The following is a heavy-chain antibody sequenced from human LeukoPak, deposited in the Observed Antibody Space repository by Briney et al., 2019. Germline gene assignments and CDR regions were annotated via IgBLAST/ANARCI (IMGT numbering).Heavy chain of an antibody. Sequence: GGSLRLSCTASGFTFGDYAMSWFRQAPGKGLEWVSFIRSKAYGGTTEYAASVKGRFTISRDDSKSIAYLQMNSLKTEDTAVYYCTRATGYYGSGRTINWFDPWGQGTLVTVSS. CDR3: TRATGYYGSGRTINWFDP. CDR2: IRSKAYGGTT. J-gene: IGHJ5*02. D-gene: IGHD3-10*01. V-gene: IGHV3-49*03. CDR1: GFTFGDYA.